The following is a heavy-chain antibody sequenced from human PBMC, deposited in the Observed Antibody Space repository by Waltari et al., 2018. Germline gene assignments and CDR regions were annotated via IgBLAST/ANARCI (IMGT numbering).Heavy chain of an antibody. J-gene: IGHJ4*02. CDR3: ARGEDYSRPDY. V-gene: IGHV4-31*03. Sequence: QVQLQESGPGLVKPSQTLSLTCTVPVGSISSGGYSWGWIRQHPGKGLEWIGYIDYSGSTYYNPSLKSRVTISVDTSKNQFSLKLSSVTAADTAVYYCARGEDYSRPDYWGQGTLVTVSS. D-gene: IGHD6-13*01. CDR1: VGSISSGGYS. CDR2: IDYSGST.